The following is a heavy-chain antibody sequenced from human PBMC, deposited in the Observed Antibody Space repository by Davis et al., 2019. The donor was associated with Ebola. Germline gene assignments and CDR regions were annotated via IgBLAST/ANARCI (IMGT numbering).Heavy chain of an antibody. V-gene: IGHV4-59*01. J-gene: IGHJ6*02. D-gene: IGHD2-15*01. CDR3: ARHGRPSNIGVFSEYYYGWDV. CDR1: GGSISSSF. Sequence: SETLSLTCTVSGGSISSSFWSWIRQPPGKGLEWIGYIYSGSTNYNPSLKSRVSISEDTSKNQFSLRLSSVTAADTAVYYCARHGRPSNIGVFSEYYYGWDVWGQGATVTVSS. CDR2: IYSGST.